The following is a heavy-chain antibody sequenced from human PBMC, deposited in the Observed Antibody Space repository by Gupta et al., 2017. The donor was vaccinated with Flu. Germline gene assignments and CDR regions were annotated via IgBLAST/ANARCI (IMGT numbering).Heavy chain of an antibody. CDR3: AKDLYSSSFDY. Sequence: WVRQAPGKGLEWVSAISGSGGSTYYADSVKGRFTISRDNSKNTLYLQMNSLRAEDTAVYYCAKDLYSSSFDYWGQGTLVTVSS. J-gene: IGHJ4*02. CDR2: ISGSGGST. D-gene: IGHD6-13*01. V-gene: IGHV3-23*01.